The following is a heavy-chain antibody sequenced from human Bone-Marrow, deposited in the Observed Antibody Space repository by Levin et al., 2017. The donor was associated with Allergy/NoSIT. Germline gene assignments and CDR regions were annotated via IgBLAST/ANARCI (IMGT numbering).Heavy chain of an antibody. CDR1: GFTFSSYS. D-gene: IGHD6-13*01. Sequence: PGGSLRLSCAASGFTFSSYSMNWVRQAPGKGLEWVSSISSSSSYIYYADSVKGRFTISRDNAKNSLYLQMNSLRAEDTAVYYCARSIAAAGTGHDAFDIWGQGTMVTVSS. V-gene: IGHV3-21*01. J-gene: IGHJ3*02. CDR2: ISSSSSYI. CDR3: ARSIAAAGTGHDAFDI.